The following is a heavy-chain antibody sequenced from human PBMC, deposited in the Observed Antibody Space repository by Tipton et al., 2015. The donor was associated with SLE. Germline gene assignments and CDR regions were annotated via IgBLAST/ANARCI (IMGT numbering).Heavy chain of an antibody. CDR1: GDSISSYY. Sequence: TLSLTCTVSGDSISSYYWSWIRQPPGKGLEWIGSIYYSGSTNYSPSLKSRVTISVDTSKNQFSLRLSSVTAADTAVYYCARQGEGYTYGYEDSYYGMDVWGQGTTVTVSS. D-gene: IGHD5-18*01. V-gene: IGHV4-59*08. J-gene: IGHJ6*02. CDR2: IYYSGST. CDR3: ARQGEGYTYGYEDSYYGMDV.